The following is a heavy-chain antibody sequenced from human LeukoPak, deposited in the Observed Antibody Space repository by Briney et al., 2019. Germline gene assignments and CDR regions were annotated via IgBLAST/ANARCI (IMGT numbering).Heavy chain of an antibody. V-gene: IGHV3-66*01. J-gene: IGHJ4*02. D-gene: IGHD3/OR15-3a*01. CDR1: GFTVSSNY. CDR2: IYSGGST. Sequence: GGSLRLSCAASGFTVSSNYMSWVRQAPGKGLEWVSVIYSGGSTYYADSVKGRFTISRDSDKNALFLQMNSLRAEDTAVYYCAGGLTLSTRAYWGQGSLVTVSS. CDR3: AGGLTLSTRAY.